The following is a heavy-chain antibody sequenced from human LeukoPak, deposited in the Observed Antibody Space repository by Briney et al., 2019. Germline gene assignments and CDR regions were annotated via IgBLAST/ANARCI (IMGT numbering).Heavy chain of an antibody. J-gene: IGHJ6*03. CDR3: ARVKDPGGYYYYYYMDV. Sequence: SETLSLTCTVSGGSISSSSYYWGWIRQPPGKGLEWIGSIYYSGSTYYNPSLKSRLTVSLDTSKNQFSLKLSSVTAADTAMYYCARVKDPGGYYYYYYMDVWGKGTTVTVSS. CDR2: IYYSGST. V-gene: IGHV4-39*07. D-gene: IGHD3-16*01. CDR1: GGSISSSSYY.